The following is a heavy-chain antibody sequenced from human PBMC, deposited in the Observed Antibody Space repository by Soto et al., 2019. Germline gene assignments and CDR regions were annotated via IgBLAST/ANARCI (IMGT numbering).Heavy chain of an antibody. D-gene: IGHD6-19*01. CDR1: GFTFSDHY. CDR2: IKNKANSYTT. CDR3: TRVRLGRSRSSDY. V-gene: IGHV3-72*01. Sequence: EVQLVESGGGLVQPEGSLRLSCAASGFTFSDHYMDWVRQAPGKGLEWVGRIKNKANSYTTEYAAPVKGRFTISRDDSKNSVFLQMTRLKTDDTAVYYCTRVRLGRSRSSDYWGQGILVTVSS. J-gene: IGHJ4*02.